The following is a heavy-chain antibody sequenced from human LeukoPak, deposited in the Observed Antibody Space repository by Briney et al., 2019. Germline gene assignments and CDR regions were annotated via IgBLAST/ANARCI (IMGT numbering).Heavy chain of an antibody. CDR2: ITNSGNSK. J-gene: IGHJ4*02. Sequence: GGSLRLSCAASEFTFSSYSMNWVRQAPGKGLEWVSYITNSGNSKSYADSVKGRFTISRDSSKNALYLQMNSLRPEDTAVYYCAKAPGYSGTYEGIDYWGQGTLVTVSS. CDR3: AKAPGYSGTYEGIDY. V-gene: IGHV3-48*01. CDR1: EFTFSSYS. D-gene: IGHD1-26*01.